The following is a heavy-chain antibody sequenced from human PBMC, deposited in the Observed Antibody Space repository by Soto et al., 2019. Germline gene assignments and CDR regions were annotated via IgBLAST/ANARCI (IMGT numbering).Heavy chain of an antibody. D-gene: IGHD3-10*01. CDR2: IKQDGREK. J-gene: IGHJ4*02. CDR1: GFTFSSYW. Sequence: GGSLRLSCAASGFTFSSYWMSWVRQAPGKGLEWVADIKQDGREKYYVDSVKGRFTISRDNAKNSLYLQMNSLRAEDTAVYYCAREAAYNYGSGSYFDYWGQGTLVTVSS. CDR3: AREAAYNYGSGSYFDY. V-gene: IGHV3-7*05.